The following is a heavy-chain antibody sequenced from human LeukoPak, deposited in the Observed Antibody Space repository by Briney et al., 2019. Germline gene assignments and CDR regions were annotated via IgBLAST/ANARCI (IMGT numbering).Heavy chain of an antibody. V-gene: IGHV4-59*01. D-gene: IGHD3-22*01. CDR1: GGSISSYY. CDR3: AGAVTYYYDVI. Sequence: SETLSLTCTVPGGSISSYYWSWIRQPPGKGLEWIGYIYYSGSTNYNPSLKSRVSISVDTSRNQFSLKLSSVTAADTAVYYCAGAVTYYYDVIWGQGTMVTVSS. CDR2: IYYSGST. J-gene: IGHJ3*02.